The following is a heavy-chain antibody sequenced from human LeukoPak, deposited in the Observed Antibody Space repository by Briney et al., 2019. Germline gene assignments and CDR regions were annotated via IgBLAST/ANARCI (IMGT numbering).Heavy chain of an antibody. D-gene: IGHD1-14*01. V-gene: IGHV3-23*01. CDR1: GFTFGKYI. CDR2: IGGGGDVT. Sequence: PGGSLRLSCTVSGFTFGKYIMTWVRQGPGKGLEWVSSIGGGGDVTFYADSVKGRFRTTRDDSRNTLYLQMNNLRAEDTGVYYWPXWXGXXSIGTIWYGPLDYWGQGTQVTVSS. CDR3: PXWXGXXSIGTIWYGPLDY. J-gene: IGHJ4*02.